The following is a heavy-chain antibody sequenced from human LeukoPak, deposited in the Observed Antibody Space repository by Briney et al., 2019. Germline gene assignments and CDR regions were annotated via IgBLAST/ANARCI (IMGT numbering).Heavy chain of an antibody. J-gene: IGHJ4*02. CDR2: ISGSGDNT. V-gene: IGHV3-23*01. D-gene: IGHD3-22*01. CDR3: AKGSYYDSSGSFYFDY. Sequence: GGSLRLSCAASGFTFSSYALSWVRQAPGKGLEWVSGISGSGDNTYYADSVKGRFTISRDNSKNTLYVQVNSLGTEDTAAYYCAKGSYYDSSGSFYFDYWGQGTLVTVSS. CDR1: GFTFSSYA.